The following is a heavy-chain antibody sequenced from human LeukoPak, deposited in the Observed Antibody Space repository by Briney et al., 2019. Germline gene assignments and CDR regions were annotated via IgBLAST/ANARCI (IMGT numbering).Heavy chain of an antibody. D-gene: IGHD1-1*01. V-gene: IGHV1-46*01. Sequence: ASVKVSCKASGYTFTSYYMHWVRQAPGQWLEWMGIINPSGGSTSYAQKFQGRVTMTRDTSTSTVYMELSSLRSEDTAVYCCARGETGTDYFDYWGQGTLVTVSS. CDR1: GYTFTSYY. J-gene: IGHJ4*02. CDR3: ARGETGTDYFDY. CDR2: INPSGGST.